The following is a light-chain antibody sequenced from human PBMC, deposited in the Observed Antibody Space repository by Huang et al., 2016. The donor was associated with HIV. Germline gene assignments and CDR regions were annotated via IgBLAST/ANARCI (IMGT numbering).Light chain of an antibody. V-gene: IGKV1-33*01. CDR1: QDISNY. Sequence: DIQMTQSPSSLSASVGDRVTITCQASQDISNYLNWYQQKPGKAPKLLIYETSNLKTGVPARFSGSGSGTDFTFTISSLQPEDIATYYCQQYDYFPLTFGGGTKVEIK. CDR3: QQYDYFPLT. CDR2: ETS. J-gene: IGKJ4*01.